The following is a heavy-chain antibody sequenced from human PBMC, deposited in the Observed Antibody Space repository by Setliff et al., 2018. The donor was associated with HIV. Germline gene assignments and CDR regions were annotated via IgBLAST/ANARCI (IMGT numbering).Heavy chain of an antibody. D-gene: IGHD6-13*01. CDR3: ARRDGRSMNSFEI. Sequence: GEALTISCKVDGYRFTSYWIAWVRQMPGKGLEWMGIIYPGDSDTRYIPSFQVQVTISVDKSISTAYLQVHNLKASDTATYYCARRDGRSMNSFEIWGPGTMVTVSS. V-gene: IGHV5-51*01. CDR1: GYRFTSYW. CDR2: IYPGDSDT. J-gene: IGHJ3*01.